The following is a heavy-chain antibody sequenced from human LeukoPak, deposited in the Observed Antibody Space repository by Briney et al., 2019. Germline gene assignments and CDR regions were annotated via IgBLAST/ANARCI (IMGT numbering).Heavy chain of an antibody. CDR3: AREWPLGDPRGFDP. CDR1: GGSFSGYY. Sequence: SETLSLTCAVYGGSFSGYYWSWIRQPPGKGLEWIGEINHSGSTNYNPSLKSRVTISVDTSKNQFSLKPSSVTAADTAVYYCAREWPLGDPRGFDPWGQGTLVTVSS. J-gene: IGHJ5*02. D-gene: IGHD1-26*01. V-gene: IGHV4-34*01. CDR2: INHSGST.